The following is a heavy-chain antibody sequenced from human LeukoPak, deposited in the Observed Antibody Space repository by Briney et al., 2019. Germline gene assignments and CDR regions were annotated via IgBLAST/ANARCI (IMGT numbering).Heavy chain of an antibody. D-gene: IGHD3-3*02. V-gene: IGHV3-20*04. CDR1: GFTFVDYG. J-gene: IGHJ4*02. CDR3: ARDRLGPSFSVSHFDL. CDR2: INYNGAIT. Sequence: GGSLRLSCATSGFTFVDYGLSWVRRASGKGLECPCAINYNGAITDYADSVKGRFTISRDNAKNSLYLRMDSLRAEDTALYYCARDRLGPSFSVSHFDLWGQGTLVTVSS.